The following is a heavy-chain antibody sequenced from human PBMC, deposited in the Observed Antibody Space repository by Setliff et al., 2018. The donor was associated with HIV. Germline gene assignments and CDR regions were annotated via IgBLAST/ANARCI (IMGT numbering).Heavy chain of an antibody. CDR2: INPERTT. V-gene: IGHV4-34*01. J-gene: IGHJ4*02. D-gene: IGHD3-22*01. CDR1: RGSFSHYY. Sequence: PSETLSLTCAVYRGSFSHYYWTWIRQSPGKGLEWIAEINPERTTFYNPSLKSRLIMSLDTSRNEVSLRLNSVTAADTATYFCARSPDYYDSSGYYRAIDYWGQGMLVTVS. CDR3: ARSPDYYDSSGYYRAIDY.